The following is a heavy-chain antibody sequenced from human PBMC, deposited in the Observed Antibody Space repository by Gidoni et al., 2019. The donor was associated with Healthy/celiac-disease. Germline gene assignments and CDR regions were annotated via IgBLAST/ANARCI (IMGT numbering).Heavy chain of an antibody. CDR1: GGSISSYY. V-gene: IGHV4-59*08. Sequence: QVQLQESGPGLVKPSETLSLTCTVSGGSISSYYWSWIRQPPGKGLEWIGYIYYSGSTNYTPSLKSRVTISVDTSKNQFSLKLSSVTAADTAVYYCARLWGIAVADDYWGQGTLVTVSS. D-gene: IGHD6-19*01. J-gene: IGHJ4*02. CDR2: IYYSGST. CDR3: ARLWGIAVADDY.